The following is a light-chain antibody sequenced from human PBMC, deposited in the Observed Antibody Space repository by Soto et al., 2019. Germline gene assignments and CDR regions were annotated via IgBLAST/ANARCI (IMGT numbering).Light chain of an antibody. Sequence: EIVVTQSPGTLSLSPGERATLSCRASQSVSSNNLAWYQQKPGQAPRLLIYGASSRASDIPVSFSGSGSGTDITLISSRLEPEDFAMYYCQQYGSTPFTFGPVTKVDVK. V-gene: IGKV3-20*01. J-gene: IGKJ3*01. CDR1: QSVSSNN. CDR3: QQYGSTPFT. CDR2: GAS.